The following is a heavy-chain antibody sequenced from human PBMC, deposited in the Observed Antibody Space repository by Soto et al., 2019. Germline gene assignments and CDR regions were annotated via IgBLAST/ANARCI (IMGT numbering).Heavy chain of an antibody. J-gene: IGHJ4*02. CDR3: AVRKTGSFFDY. CDR1: GFTFSTYA. CDR2: ISGSGDST. V-gene: IGHV3-23*01. Sequence: GGSLRLSCAAPGFTFSTYAMSWVRQAPGKGLEWVSAISGSGDSTYYTDSVKGRFTISRDNSQNTLYLQMNSLRGEDTAVYFCAVRKTGSFFDYWGLGTLVTVSS. D-gene: IGHD1-26*01.